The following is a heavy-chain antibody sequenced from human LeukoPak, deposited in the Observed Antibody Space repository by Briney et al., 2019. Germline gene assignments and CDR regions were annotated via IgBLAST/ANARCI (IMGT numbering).Heavy chain of an antibody. V-gene: IGHV3-23*01. CDR2: ISGSGGST. CDR1: GFTFTSYA. J-gene: IGHJ4*02. Sequence: PGGSLRLSCAASGFTFTSYALNWVRQAPGKGLEWVSGISGSGGSTYYADSVKGRFNISRDNSKNTLYLQLNSLRVEDTAEYYCAKAHGGSYHSGIDWGQGTLVIVSS. D-gene: IGHD1-26*01. CDR3: AKAHGGSYHSGID.